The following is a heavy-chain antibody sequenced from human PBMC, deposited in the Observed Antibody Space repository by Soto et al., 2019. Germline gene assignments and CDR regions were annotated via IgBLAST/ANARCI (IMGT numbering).Heavy chain of an antibody. D-gene: IGHD3-10*01. CDR1: GFTFSSYA. J-gene: IGHJ6*02. V-gene: IGHV3-23*01. CDR3: AKARAAGGGSGNYYNYYYYGMDV. CDR2: ISGSGGST. Sequence: GGSLRLSCAASGFTFSSYARSWVRQAPGKGLEWVSAISGSGGSTYYADSVKGRFTISRDNSKNTLYLQMNSLRAEDTAVYYCAKARAAGGGSGNYYNYYYYGMDVWGQGTTVTVSS.